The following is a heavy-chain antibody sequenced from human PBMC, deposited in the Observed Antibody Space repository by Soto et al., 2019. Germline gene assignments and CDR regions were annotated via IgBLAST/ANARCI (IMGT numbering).Heavy chain of an antibody. Sequence: EVQLVESGGGLVQPGGSLRLSFVASGFTFSSYWMQWVRQAPGKGLEWVSRINSEGTTTTYADSVKGRFTISRDNAKNTLFLQLNSLRAEDTAMYYCGRAPGGTGIVDYWGQGTLVSVSA. V-gene: IGHV3-74*01. CDR1: GFTFSSYW. J-gene: IGHJ4*02. CDR3: GRAPGGTGIVDY. CDR2: INSEGTTT. D-gene: IGHD7-27*01.